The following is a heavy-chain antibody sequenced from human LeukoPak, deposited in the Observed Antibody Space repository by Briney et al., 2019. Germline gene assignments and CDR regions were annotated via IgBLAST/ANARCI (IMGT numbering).Heavy chain of an antibody. V-gene: IGHV4-39*01. J-gene: IGHJ4*02. CDR1: GGSISSSNYY. CDR3: ARHRDTAMGPGDY. CDR2: IYYSGST. D-gene: IGHD5-18*01. Sequence: PSETLSLTCTVSGGSISSSNYYWGWIRQTPGKGLEWIGSIYYSGSTYYNPSLKRRVTISADTSKNQFSLKLSSVTAADTAVYYCARHRDTAMGPGDYWGQGTLVTVSS.